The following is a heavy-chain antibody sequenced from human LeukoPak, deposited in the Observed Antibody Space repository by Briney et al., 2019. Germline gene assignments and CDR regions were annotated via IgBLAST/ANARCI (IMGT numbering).Heavy chain of an antibody. CDR3: AKDRRDEAYGSGGADYFDY. V-gene: IGHV3-23*01. Sequence: GGSLRLSCAASGFTFSRYAMSWVRHAPRKGLELVSSISVICDSTYSADSAKGRFTISRDNSKNTLNLQMNSLIAADTAVYYCAKDRRDEAYGSGGADYFDYWGQGTLVTVSS. CDR1: GFTFSRYA. CDR2: ISVICDST. J-gene: IGHJ4*02. D-gene: IGHD3-10*01.